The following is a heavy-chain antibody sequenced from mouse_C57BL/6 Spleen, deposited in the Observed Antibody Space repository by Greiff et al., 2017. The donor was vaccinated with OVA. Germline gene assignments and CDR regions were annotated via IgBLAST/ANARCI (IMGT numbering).Heavy chain of an antibody. D-gene: IGHD1-1*01. Sequence: EVKLVESGGGLVKPGGSLKLSCAASGFTFSSYAMSWVRQTPEKRLEWVATISDGGSYTYYPDNVKGRFTISRDNAKNNLYLQMSHLKSEDTAMYYCARDHYGSSGYFDYWGQGTTLTVSS. CDR3: ARDHYGSSGYFDY. J-gene: IGHJ2*01. V-gene: IGHV5-4*01. CDR1: GFTFSSYA. CDR2: ISDGGSYT.